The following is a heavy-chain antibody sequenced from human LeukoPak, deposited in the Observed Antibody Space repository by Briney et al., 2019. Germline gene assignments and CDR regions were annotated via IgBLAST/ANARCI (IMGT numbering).Heavy chain of an antibody. D-gene: IGHD1-26*01. CDR2: IYPGDSDM. Sequence: GESLKISCKSSGYSFTNYWIGWVRQMPGKGLEWMGIIYPGDSDMRYSPSFQGRVTISADKSINTAYLQWSSLKASDTAMYYCASLGSHRTFDYWGQGTLVTVSS. CDR3: ASLGSHRTFDY. V-gene: IGHV5-51*01. CDR1: GYSFTNYW. J-gene: IGHJ4*02.